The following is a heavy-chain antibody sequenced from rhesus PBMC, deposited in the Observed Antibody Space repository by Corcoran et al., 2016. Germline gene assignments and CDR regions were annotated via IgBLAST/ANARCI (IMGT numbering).Heavy chain of an antibody. J-gene: IGHJ4*01. CDR3: SRGSYGMFDY. Sequence: QVQLQESGPGLVKPSETLSLTCAVSGYSISSGYGWSWIRQPPGKGLEWIVCIGGSSGSTNYNPSLKSRVTISKDTSKNQFSMKLSAVTAADTAVYYGSRGSYGMFDYWGQGVLVTVSS. CDR1: GYSISSGYG. D-gene: IGHD4-4*01. V-gene: IGHV4-127*01. CDR2: IGGSSGST.